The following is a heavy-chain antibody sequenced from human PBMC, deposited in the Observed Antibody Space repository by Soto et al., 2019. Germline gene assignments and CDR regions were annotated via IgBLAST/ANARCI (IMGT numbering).Heavy chain of an antibody. CDR3: ARGKTGISAAAHFDL. V-gene: IGHV4-31*03. CDR2: IYYSGST. D-gene: IGHD6-13*01. Sequence: QVQLQESGTGLVKPSQTLSLTCTVSGGSLSSGGYYWRWIRQHPGKGLEWIGYIYYSGSTYYNPSLKSRVSISVDTSKNQFSLKLSSVTAADTAVYYCARGKTGISAAAHFDLWGRGTLVTVSS. CDR1: GGSLSSGGYY. J-gene: IGHJ2*01.